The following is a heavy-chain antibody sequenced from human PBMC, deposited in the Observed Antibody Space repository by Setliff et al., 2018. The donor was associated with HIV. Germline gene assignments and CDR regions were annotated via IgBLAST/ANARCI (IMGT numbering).Heavy chain of an antibody. CDR1: GYTFTSYA. J-gene: IGHJ4*02. V-gene: IGHV1-3*01. CDR3: ARDYSPTFYYYDSSGTFDY. CDR2: INAGNGNT. D-gene: IGHD3-22*01. Sequence: ASVKVSCKASGYTFTSYAMHWVRQAPGQRLEWMGWINAGNGNTKYSQKFQGRVTITRDTSASTSYMELGSLRSEDTAVYYCARDYSPTFYYYDSSGTFDYWGQGTPVTVS.